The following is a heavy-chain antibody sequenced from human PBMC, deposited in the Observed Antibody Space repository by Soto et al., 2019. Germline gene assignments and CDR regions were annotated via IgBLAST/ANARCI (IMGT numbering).Heavy chain of an antibody. D-gene: IGHD7-27*01. V-gene: IGHV3-13*01. CDR1: GFTFSNSD. CDR3: ARGTGAQLMYFDL. CDR2: IGTVGDT. Sequence: GGSLRLSCAASGFTFSNSDMHWARQTTGKGLEWLSGIGTVGDTYYPPSVRGRFTISRENAKNSLYLQMDGLRAEDTAVYFCARGTGAQLMYFDLWGRGTLVTVSS. J-gene: IGHJ2*01.